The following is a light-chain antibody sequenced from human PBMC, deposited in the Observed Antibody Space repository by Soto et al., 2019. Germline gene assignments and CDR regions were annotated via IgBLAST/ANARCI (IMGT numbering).Light chain of an antibody. CDR1: QSVSYN. J-gene: IGKJ4*02. V-gene: IGKV3-15*01. Sequence: EIVMTQSPATLSVSPGETATISCRASQSVSYNLAWYQQKPGQGPRLLIYGAFTRATGIPARFSGSGSGTEFTLTISSLQSEDVAVYYCQQYKNWPPLTFGGGTKVEIK. CDR3: QQYKNWPPLT. CDR2: GAF.